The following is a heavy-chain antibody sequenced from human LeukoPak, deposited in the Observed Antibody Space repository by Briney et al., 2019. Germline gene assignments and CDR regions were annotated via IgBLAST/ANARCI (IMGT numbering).Heavy chain of an antibody. J-gene: IGHJ4*02. CDR1: GFIFSTYS. CDR3: ARWRGRQSEFDY. V-gene: IGHV3-48*02. D-gene: IGHD1-1*01. Sequence: HPGGSLRLSCAASGFIFSTYSMNWVRQAPGKGLEWVSYISSSTSTINYADSVKGRFTISRDNAKNSLYLQMNSLRDEDTAVYYCARWRGRQSEFDYWGQGTLVTVSS. CDR2: ISSSTSTI.